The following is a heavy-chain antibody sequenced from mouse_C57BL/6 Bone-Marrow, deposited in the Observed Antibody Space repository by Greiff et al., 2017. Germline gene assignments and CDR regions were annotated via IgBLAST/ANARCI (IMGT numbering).Heavy chain of an antibody. Sequence: VQLQQPGAELVKPGASVKLSCKASGYTFTSYWMHWVKQRPGQGLEWIGDIYPGSGSTNYNEKFKSKATLTVDTSSSTAYMQLSSLTSEDSAVYYCARGTAFYAMDYWGQGTSVTVSS. CDR1: GYTFTSYW. J-gene: IGHJ4*01. V-gene: IGHV1-55*01. CDR2: IYPGSGST. CDR3: ARGTAFYAMDY. D-gene: IGHD3-3*01.